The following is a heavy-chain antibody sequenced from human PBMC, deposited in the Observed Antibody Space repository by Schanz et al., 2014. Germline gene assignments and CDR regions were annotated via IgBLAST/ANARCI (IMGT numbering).Heavy chain of an antibody. J-gene: IGHJ4*02. D-gene: IGHD3-22*01. Sequence: QVQLVQSGAEVKKPGASVKVSCKASGYTFISHGISWVRQAPGQGLEWMGWISPYNGNTDYARNLQDRLTMTTDTSTTTAYMDLSSLRPEDTAVYYCARSNYYDNSDYYNSFDYWGQGTLVTVSS. CDR1: GYTFISHG. CDR3: ARSNYYDNSDYYNSFDY. V-gene: IGHV1-18*01. CDR2: ISPYNGNT.